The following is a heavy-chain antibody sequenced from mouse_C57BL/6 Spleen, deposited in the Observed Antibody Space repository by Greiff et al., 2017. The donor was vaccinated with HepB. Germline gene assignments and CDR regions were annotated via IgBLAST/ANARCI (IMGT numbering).Heavy chain of an antibody. CDR2: IWSGGST. V-gene: IGHV2-2*01. D-gene: IGHD2-4*01. CDR1: GFSLTSYG. CDR3: ARIYYDSRRGDSYYAMDY. J-gene: IGHJ4*01. Sequence: VQLQQSGPGLVQPSQSLSITCTVSGFSLTSYGVHWVRQSPGKGLEWLGVIWSGGSTDYNAAFISRLSISKDNSKSQVFFKMNSLQADDTAIYYCARIYYDSRRGDSYYAMDYWGQGTSVTVSS.